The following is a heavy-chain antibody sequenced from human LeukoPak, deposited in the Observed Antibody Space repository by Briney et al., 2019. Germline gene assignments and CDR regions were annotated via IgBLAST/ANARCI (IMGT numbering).Heavy chain of an antibody. J-gene: IGHJ4*02. CDR3: AKTLSSYGGSDY. CDR2: ISGSGGST. D-gene: IGHD4-23*01. CDR1: GFTFSNYA. Sequence: PGGSLRLSCAASGFTFSNYAMSWVRQAPGKGLEWVSVISGSGGSTYYAGSVKGQFTIFRDNSKNTLYLQMNSLRAEDTAVYYCAKTLSSYGGSDYWGQGTLVTVSS. V-gene: IGHV3-23*01.